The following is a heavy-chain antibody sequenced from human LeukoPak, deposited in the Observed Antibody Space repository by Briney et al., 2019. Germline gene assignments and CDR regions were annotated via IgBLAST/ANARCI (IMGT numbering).Heavy chain of an antibody. Sequence: SETLSLTCTVSGGSISSSSYYWGWIRQPAGKGLEWIGRIYTSGSTNYNPSLKSRVTISVDTSKNQFSLKLSSVTAADTAVYYCARVRLREAWVDYWGQGTLVTVSS. J-gene: IGHJ4*02. CDR1: GGSISSSSYY. D-gene: IGHD2-15*01. CDR3: ARVRLREAWVDY. CDR2: IYTSGST. V-gene: IGHV4-61*02.